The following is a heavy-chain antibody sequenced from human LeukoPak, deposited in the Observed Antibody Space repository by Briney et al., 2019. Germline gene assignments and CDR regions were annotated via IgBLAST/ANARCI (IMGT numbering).Heavy chain of an antibody. V-gene: IGHV3-21*01. J-gene: IGHJ4*02. Sequence: GGSLRLSCAASGFTFSSYSMNWVRQAPGKGLEWVSSISSSSSYIYYADSGKGRFTISRDNAKNSLYLQMNSLRAEDTAVYYCAGGLGIAGRDYYFDYWGQGTLVTVSS. CDR3: AGGLGIAGRDYYFDY. CDR1: GFTFSSYS. D-gene: IGHD2-21*01. CDR2: ISSSSSYI.